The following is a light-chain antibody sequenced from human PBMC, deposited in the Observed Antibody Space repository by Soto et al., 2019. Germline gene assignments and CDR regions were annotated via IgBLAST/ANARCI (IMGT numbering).Light chain of an antibody. CDR1: QSVSSY. CDR3: QQRSNWPWT. V-gene: IGKV3-11*01. J-gene: IGKJ1*01. CDR2: DAS. Sequence: EIVLTQSPATLSVSLGDSATLSCRAGQSVSSYLAWYQQKPGQAPRLLIYDASNRATGIPARFSGSGSGTDFTLTISSLEPEDFAVYYCQQRSNWPWTFGQGTKVDIK.